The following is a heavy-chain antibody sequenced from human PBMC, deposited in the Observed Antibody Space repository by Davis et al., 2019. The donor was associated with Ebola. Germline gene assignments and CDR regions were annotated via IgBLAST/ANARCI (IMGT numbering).Heavy chain of an antibody. J-gene: IGHJ4*02. Sequence: SVKVSCKASGYTFTSYGISWVRQAPGQGLEWMGGIIPIFGTANYAQKFQGRVTITADESTSTAYMELRSLRSDDTAVYYCARDPTVTPLDYWGQGTLVTVSS. D-gene: IGHD4-17*01. V-gene: IGHV1-69*13. CDR1: GYTFTSYG. CDR3: ARDPTVTPLDY. CDR2: IIPIFGTA.